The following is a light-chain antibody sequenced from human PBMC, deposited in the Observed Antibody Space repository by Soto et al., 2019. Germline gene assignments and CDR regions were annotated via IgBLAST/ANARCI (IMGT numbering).Light chain of an antibody. J-gene: IGKJ1*01. CDR2: GAS. V-gene: IGKV3-15*01. CDR1: QSVSSN. Sequence: IVMTQSPATLSVSPGERATLSGRASQSVSSNLAWYQQNPGQAPRLLIYGASTRATGIPARFSGSGSGTEFTLTISSLQSEDFAVYYCQQYNNWPWTFGQGTKVEIK. CDR3: QQYNNWPWT.